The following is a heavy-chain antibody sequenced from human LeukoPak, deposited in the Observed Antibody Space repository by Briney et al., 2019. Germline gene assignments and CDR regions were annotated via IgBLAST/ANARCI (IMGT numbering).Heavy chain of an antibody. Sequence: SETLSLTCAVYSGSFSGYYWSWIRQPPGKGLEWIGSIYYSGTTHYNPSLKSRVTISVDTSKNQFSLKLSSVTAADTAVYYCARRSSSSCYLDYWGQGTLVTVSS. V-gene: IGHV4-34*01. CDR3: ARRSSSSCYLDY. CDR2: IYYSGTT. D-gene: IGHD6-13*01. J-gene: IGHJ4*02. CDR1: SGSFSGYY.